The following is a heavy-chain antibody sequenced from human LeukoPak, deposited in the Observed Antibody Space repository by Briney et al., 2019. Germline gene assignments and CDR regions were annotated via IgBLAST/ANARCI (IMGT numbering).Heavy chain of an antibody. CDR3: ARDSYGFDY. CDR2: IWYDGSNK. CDR1: GXTFSSYT. D-gene: IGHD4-17*01. J-gene: IGHJ4*02. V-gene: IGHV3-33*08. Sequence: GGSLRLSCAASGXTFSSYTMHWVRQAPGKGLEWVAVIWYDGSNKYYADSVQGRFTISRDNSKNTLYLQMNSLRAEDTAVYYCARDSYGFDYWGQGTLVTVSS.